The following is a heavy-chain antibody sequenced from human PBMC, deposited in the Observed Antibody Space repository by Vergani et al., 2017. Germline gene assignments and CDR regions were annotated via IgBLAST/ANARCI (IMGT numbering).Heavy chain of an antibody. CDR3: ARLGRGAPTPPIADP. Sequence: QLQLQESGPGLVKPSETLSLTCTVSGGSISSSSYYWGWIRQPPGKGLEWIGSIYYSGSTYYNPSLKSRVTISVDTSKNQFSLKLSSVTAADTAVYYCARLGRGAPTPPIADPWGQGTLVTVSS. CDR1: GGSISSSSYY. CDR2: IYYSGST. D-gene: IGHD3-10*01. J-gene: IGHJ5*02. V-gene: IGHV4-39*01.